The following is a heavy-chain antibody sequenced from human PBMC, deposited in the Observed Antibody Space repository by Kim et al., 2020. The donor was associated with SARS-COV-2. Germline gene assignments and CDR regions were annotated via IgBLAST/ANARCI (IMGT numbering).Heavy chain of an antibody. D-gene: IGHD6-13*01. V-gene: IGHV4-4*02. CDR2: IYHSGST. J-gene: IGHJ4*02. CDR1: GGSISSSNW. Sequence: SETLSLICAVSGGSISSSNWWSWVRQPPGKGLEWIGEIYHSGSTNYNPSLKSRVTISVDKSKNQFSLKLSSVTAADTALYYCARVVAAAGTYFDYWGQGTLVTVSS. CDR3: ARVVAAAGTYFDY.